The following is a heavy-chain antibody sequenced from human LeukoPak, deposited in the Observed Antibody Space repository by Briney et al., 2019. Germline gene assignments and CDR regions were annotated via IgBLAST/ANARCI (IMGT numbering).Heavy chain of an antibody. Sequence: SQTLSLTCTVSGDSISSGDYYWSWIRQHPGKGLEWIGYIYYSGSTYYNPSLKSRVTISVDTSKNQFSLKLSSVTAADTAVYYCARAVRFSSSWYFDSWGQGTLVTVSS. CDR2: IYYSGST. D-gene: IGHD6-13*01. CDR3: ARAVRFSSSWYFDS. V-gene: IGHV4-31*03. J-gene: IGHJ4*02. CDR1: GDSISSGDYY.